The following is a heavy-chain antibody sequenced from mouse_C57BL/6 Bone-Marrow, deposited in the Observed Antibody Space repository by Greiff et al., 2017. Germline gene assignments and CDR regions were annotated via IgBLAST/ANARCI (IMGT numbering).Heavy chain of an antibody. CDR3: ARPPYDGYGAWFAY. CDR2: IDPNSGGT. Sequence: QVQLQQPGAELVKPGASVKLSCKASGYTFTSYWMHWVKQGPGRGLEWIGRIDPNSGGTKYNEKFKSKDTLTVDKPSSTAYMQLSSLTSEDSAVYYCARPPYDGYGAWFAYWGQGTLVTVSA. J-gene: IGHJ3*01. CDR1: GYTFTSYW. D-gene: IGHD2-3*01. V-gene: IGHV1-72*01.